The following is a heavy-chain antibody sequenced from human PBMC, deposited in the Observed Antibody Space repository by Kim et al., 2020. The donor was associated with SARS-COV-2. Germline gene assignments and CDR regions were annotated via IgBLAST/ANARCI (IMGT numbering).Heavy chain of an antibody. V-gene: IGHV4-59*13. CDR3: ARDGMATIFGYYYGMDG. Sequence: SETLSLTCTVSGGSISSYYWSWIRQPPGKGLEWIGYIYYSGSTNYNPSLKSRVTISVDTSKNQFSLKLSSVTAADTAVYYCARDGMATIFGYYYGMDGWGQGTTVTVSS. CDR2: IYYSGST. D-gene: IGHD5-12*01. CDR1: GGSISSYY. J-gene: IGHJ6*02.